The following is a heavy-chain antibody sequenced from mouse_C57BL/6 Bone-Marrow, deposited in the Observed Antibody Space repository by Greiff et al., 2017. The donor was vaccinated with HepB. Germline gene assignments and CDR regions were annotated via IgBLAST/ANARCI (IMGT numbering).Heavy chain of an antibody. J-gene: IGHJ1*03. V-gene: IGHV1-81*01. CDR2: IYPRSGNT. Sequence: QVQLQQSGAELARPGASVKLSCKASGYTFTSYGISWVKQRTGQGLEWIGEIYPRSGNTYYNEKFKGKATLTADKSSSTAYMELRSLTSEDSAVYFCARSLYYYGSRYFDVWGTGTTVTVSS. CDR3: ARSLYYYGSRYFDV. D-gene: IGHD1-1*01. CDR1: GYTFTSYG.